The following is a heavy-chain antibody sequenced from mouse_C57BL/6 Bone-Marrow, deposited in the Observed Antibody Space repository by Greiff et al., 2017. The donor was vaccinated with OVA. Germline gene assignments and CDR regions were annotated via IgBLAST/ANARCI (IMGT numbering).Heavy chain of an antibody. CDR2: IRFKSDNYAT. V-gene: IGHV6-3*01. Sequence: EVMLVESGGGLVQPGGSMTLSCVASGFTFSNYWMNWVRQSPERGLEWVAQIRFKSDNYATHYAVSVKGRFTISRDDSKSSVYLQMNNLSDEDTGIYYCTGDGYYPWYFDVWGTGTTVTVSS. J-gene: IGHJ1*03. CDR3: TGDGYYPWYFDV. D-gene: IGHD2-3*01. CDR1: GFTFSNYW.